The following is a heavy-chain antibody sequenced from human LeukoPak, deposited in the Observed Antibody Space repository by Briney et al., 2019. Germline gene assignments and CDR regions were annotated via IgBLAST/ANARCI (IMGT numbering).Heavy chain of an antibody. D-gene: IGHD2-15*01. CDR2: TYYRSKWFN. CDR1: GDSVSSNRAS. V-gene: IGHV6-1*01. Sequence: SQTLSLTCAISGDSVSSNRASWNWIRQSPSRGLEWLGRTYYRSKWFNDYEVSVKSRISINPDTSKNQFSLQLNSVTPEDTAVYYGAGPLEVARKTAYFDPWGQGTLVTVS. CDR3: AGPLEVARKTAYFDP. J-gene: IGHJ4*02.